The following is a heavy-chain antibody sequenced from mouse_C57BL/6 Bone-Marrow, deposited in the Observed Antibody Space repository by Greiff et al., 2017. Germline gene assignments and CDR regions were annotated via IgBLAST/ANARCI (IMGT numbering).Heavy chain of an antibody. V-gene: IGHV1-42*01. Sequence: VQLKESGPELVKPGASVKISCKASGYSFTGYYMNWVKQRPEKSLEWIGEINPSTGGTTYNQKFKAKATLTADKSSSTAYMQLSSLTSEDSAVXYCAKAHYYGRDYWGQGTTVTVSA. J-gene: IGHJ2*01. CDR1: GYSFTGYY. CDR2: INPSTGGT. CDR3: AKAHYYGRDY. D-gene: IGHD1-1*01.